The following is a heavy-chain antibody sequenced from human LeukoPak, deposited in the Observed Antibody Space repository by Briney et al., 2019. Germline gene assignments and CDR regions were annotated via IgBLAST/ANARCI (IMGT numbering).Heavy chain of an antibody. J-gene: IGHJ4*02. CDR1: GYTFTSYY. Sequence: ASVKVSCKASGYTFTSYYMHWVRQAPGQGFEWMGIINPSGGSTSYAQKFQGRVTMTRDTSTSTVYMELSSLRSEDTAVYYCARDPIPTAAGEMKTSPFDYWGQGTLVTVSS. CDR3: ARDPIPTAAGEMKTSPFDY. D-gene: IGHD6-13*01. CDR2: INPSGGST. V-gene: IGHV1-46*01.